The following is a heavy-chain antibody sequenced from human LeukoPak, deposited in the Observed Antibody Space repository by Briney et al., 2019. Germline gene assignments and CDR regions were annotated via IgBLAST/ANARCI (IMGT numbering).Heavy chain of an antibody. CDR1: GDSVSSNSAA. D-gene: IGHD3-22*01. CDR3: AQADSTGYFYFQH. Sequence: SQTLSLTCAISGDSVSSNSAAWNWIRQSQSRGLEWLGRTYYRSEWYNDYAVSVKSRININPDTSKNQFSLQLNSVTPEDTAVYYCAQADSTGYFYFQHWGQGTLVTVSS. J-gene: IGHJ1*01. CDR2: TYYRSEWYN. V-gene: IGHV6-1*01.